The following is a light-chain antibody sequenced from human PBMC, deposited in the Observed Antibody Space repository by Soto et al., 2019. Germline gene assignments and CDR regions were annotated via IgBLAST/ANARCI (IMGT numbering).Light chain of an antibody. J-gene: IGLJ1*01. CDR1: SSDVGANNY. CDR3: SAFATSRAYV. Sequence: QSALTQPASVSGSPGQSITISCTGTSSDVGANNYVSWYQQQSGKAPKLLIHEVSNRPAGVSDRFSGSKSGNTASLTISGLQAEDEADYYCSAFATSRAYVFGIWTKVTVL. CDR2: EVS. V-gene: IGLV2-14*01.